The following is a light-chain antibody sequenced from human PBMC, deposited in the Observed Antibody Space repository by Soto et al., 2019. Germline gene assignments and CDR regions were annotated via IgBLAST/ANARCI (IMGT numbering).Light chain of an antibody. CDR2: GAT. Sequence: EIVLTQSPGTLSLSPGERATLSCRASQSISSSYLAWVQQKPGQAPRLLIYGATSRATGIPDRFSGSESGTDFTLTISRLEPEDFAVYYCQQYSSSPLTSGGGTKVEIK. J-gene: IGKJ4*01. CDR3: QQYSSSPLT. CDR1: QSISSSY. V-gene: IGKV3-20*01.